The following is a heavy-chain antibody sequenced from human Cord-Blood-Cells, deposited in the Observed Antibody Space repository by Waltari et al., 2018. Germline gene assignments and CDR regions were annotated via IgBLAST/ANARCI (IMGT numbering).Heavy chain of an antibody. Sequence: QVQLQQWGAGLLKPSETLSLTCAVYGGSFSGYYWSWTRQPPGKGLEWIGEINHSGSTNYNPSLKSRVTISVDTSKNQFSLKLSSVTAADTAVYYCAREGGLAAAGTDYWGQGTLVTVSS. CDR2: INHSGST. CDR3: AREGGLAAAGTDY. D-gene: IGHD6-13*01. V-gene: IGHV4-34*01. CDR1: GGSFSGYY. J-gene: IGHJ4*02.